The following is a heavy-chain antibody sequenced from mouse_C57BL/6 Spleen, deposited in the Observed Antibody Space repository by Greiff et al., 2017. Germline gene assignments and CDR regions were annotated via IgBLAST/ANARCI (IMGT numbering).Heavy chain of an antibody. CDR3: ARTYEENGFDY. D-gene: IGHD2-3*01. CDR1: GYTFTSYW. V-gene: IGHV1-50*01. CDR2: IDPSDSFT. J-gene: IGHJ2*01. Sequence: QVQLKQPGAELVKPGASVKLSCQASGYTFTSYWMQWVKQRPGQGLGWIGEIDPSDSFTNYNPKFKGKATLTVDTSSSTAYMQLSSLTSEDSAVYYCARTYEENGFDYWGQGTTLTVSS.